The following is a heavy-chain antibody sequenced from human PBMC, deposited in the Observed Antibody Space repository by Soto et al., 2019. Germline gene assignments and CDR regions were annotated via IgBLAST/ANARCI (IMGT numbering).Heavy chain of an antibody. CDR3: ARDDYGDYGAFY. Sequence: GGSLRLSCAASGFTFSSYGMHWVRQAPGKGLEWVAVIWYDGSNKYYADSVKGRFTISRDNSKNTLYLQMNSLRAEDTAVYYCARDDYGDYGAFYWGQGTLVTVSS. J-gene: IGHJ4*02. D-gene: IGHD4-17*01. CDR1: GFTFSSYG. V-gene: IGHV3-33*01. CDR2: IWYDGSNK.